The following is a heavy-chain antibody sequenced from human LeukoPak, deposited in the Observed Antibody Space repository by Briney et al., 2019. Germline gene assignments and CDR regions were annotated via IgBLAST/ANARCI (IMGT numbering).Heavy chain of an antibody. Sequence: PGGSLRLSCAASGFTFSDFWMGWVRQAPGKGQEWVANINQDGSENYYVDSVKGRFTISRDNAKNSLYLQMNSLRAEDTAVYYCTKGRSNHYWGQGTLVTVST. CDR1: GFTFSDFW. D-gene: IGHD3-10*01. V-gene: IGHV3-7*01. J-gene: IGHJ4*02. CDR3: TKGRSNHY. CDR2: INQDGSEN.